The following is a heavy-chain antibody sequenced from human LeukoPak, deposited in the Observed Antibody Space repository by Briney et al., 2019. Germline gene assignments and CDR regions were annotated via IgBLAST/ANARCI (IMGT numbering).Heavy chain of an antibody. CDR3: AKDHAPSSGSFDY. CDR2: ISGSGGST. V-gene: IGHV3-23*01. CDR1: GFTFSSYA. D-gene: IGHD6-19*01. J-gene: IGHJ4*02. Sequence: GGSLRLSCAASGFTFSSYAMSWVRQAPGKGLEWVSAISGSGGSTYYADSVKGRFTISRDNSKNTLYLQMNSLRAEDTVVYYCAKDHAPSSGSFDYWGQGTLVTVSS.